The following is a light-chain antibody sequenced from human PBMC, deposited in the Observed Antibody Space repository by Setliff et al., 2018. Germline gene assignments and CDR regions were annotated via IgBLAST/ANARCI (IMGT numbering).Light chain of an antibody. CDR3: CSFAGSNNFV. CDR2: DVT. CDR1: SSDVGGYNY. V-gene: IGLV2-11*01. Sequence: QSALAQPRSVSGSPGQSVTISCTGTSSDVGGYNYVSWYQHHPGKVPKLMVYDVTKRPSGAPDRFSGSKSGNTASLTISGLQAEDEADYYCCSFAGSNNFVFGTGTKVTVL. J-gene: IGLJ1*01.